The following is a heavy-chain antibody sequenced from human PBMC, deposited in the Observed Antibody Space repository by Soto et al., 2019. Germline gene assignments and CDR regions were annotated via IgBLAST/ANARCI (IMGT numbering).Heavy chain of an antibody. CDR3: ARDISGWYGGYWFDP. J-gene: IGHJ5*02. CDR2: ISAYNGNT. CDR1: GYTLTSYG. V-gene: IGHV1-18*01. D-gene: IGHD6-19*01. Sequence: ASVKVSCKASGYTLTSYGISWVRQAPGQGLEWMGWISAYNGNTNYAQKLQGRVTMTTDTSTSTAYMELRSLRSDDTAVYYCARDISGWYGGYWFDPWGQGTLVTVSS.